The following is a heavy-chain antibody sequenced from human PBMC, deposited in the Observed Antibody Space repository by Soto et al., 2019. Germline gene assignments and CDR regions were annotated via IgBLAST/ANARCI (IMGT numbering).Heavy chain of an antibody. CDR3: ARAGY. CDR2: INQDGSEK. Sequence: EVQLVESGGGLVQPGGSLRLSCAASGFTFSSHWMSWVRQAPGKGLEWVANINQDGSEKYYVDSEEGRVTISRDNAKKSLYLQINSLRAEATAVYYWARAGYWGQGTLVTVSS. V-gene: IGHV3-7*04. CDR1: GFTFSSHW. J-gene: IGHJ4*02.